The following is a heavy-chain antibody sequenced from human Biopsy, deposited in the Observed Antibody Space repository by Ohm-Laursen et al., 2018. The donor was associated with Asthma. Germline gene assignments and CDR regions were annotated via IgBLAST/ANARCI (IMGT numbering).Heavy chain of an antibody. CDR1: GFAVSRDY. J-gene: IGHJ4*02. V-gene: IGHV3-53*01. D-gene: IGHD3-22*01. CDR2: IYSGGTS. CDR3: ARGDSSNWSHYYFDY. Sequence: GSLRLSCAASGFAVSRDYMFWVGQAPGKGLEWVSVIYSGGTSHTADSVRGRFTISRDYSKNTLYLQMHSLRAEDTAVYYCARGDSSNWSHYYFDYWGQGTLVTVSS.